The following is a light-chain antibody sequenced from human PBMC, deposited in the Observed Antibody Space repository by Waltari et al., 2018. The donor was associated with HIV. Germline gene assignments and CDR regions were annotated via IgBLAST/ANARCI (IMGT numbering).Light chain of an antibody. Sequence: QAVLTQPSSLSASPGASASLTCTLRSGINVGTYRIYWYQQKPGSPPQYLLRYKSDSDKQQGSGGPSRFSGSKDAAANAVILLISGLQSEDEADYYCMIWHSSAWVFGGGTKLTVL. J-gene: IGLJ3*02. CDR2: YKSDSDK. CDR3: MIWHSSAWV. CDR1: SGINVGTYR. V-gene: IGLV5-45*02.